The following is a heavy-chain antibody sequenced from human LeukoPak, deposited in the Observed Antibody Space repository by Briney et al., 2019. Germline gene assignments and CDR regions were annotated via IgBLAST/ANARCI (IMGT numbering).Heavy chain of an antibody. V-gene: IGHV3-7*01. CDR3: ARDVRSGYDSPFDY. J-gene: IGHJ4*02. D-gene: IGHD5-12*01. CDR2: IKQDGSEK. Sequence: GGSLSLSCAASGFTFSSYWMSWVRQAPGKGLEWVANIKQDGSEKYYVDSVKGRFTISRDNAKNSLYLQMNSLRAEDTAVYYCARDVRSGYDSPFDYWGQGTLVTVSS. CDR1: GFTFSSYW.